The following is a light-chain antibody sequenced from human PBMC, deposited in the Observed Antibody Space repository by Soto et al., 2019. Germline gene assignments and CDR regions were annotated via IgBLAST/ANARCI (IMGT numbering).Light chain of an antibody. CDR1: QSISSN. J-gene: IGKJ4*01. V-gene: IGKV3-11*01. CDR2: DAS. Sequence: EIVLTQSPATLSLSPGERATLSCRASQSISSNLGWYQQKPGQAPRLLIYDASNRATGIPARFSGSGSGTDFTLTISSLEPEDFAVYYCQQRYEWPLTFGGGTKVEIK. CDR3: QQRYEWPLT.